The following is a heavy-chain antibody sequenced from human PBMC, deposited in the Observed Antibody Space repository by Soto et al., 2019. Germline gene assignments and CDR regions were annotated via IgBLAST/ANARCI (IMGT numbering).Heavy chain of an antibody. CDR1: GSTFSSYA. J-gene: IGHJ4*02. Sequence: QVQLVESGGGVVQPGRSLRLSCAASGSTFSSYAMHWVRQAPGKGLEWVAVISYDGSNKYYADSVKGRFTISRDNSKNTLYLQMNSLRAEDTAVYYCARAPRYGYTFDYWGQGTLVTVSS. D-gene: IGHD6-25*01. CDR2: ISYDGSNK. V-gene: IGHV3-30-3*01. CDR3: ARAPRYGYTFDY.